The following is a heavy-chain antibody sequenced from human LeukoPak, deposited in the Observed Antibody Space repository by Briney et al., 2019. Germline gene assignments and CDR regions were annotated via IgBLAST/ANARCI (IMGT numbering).Heavy chain of an antibody. Sequence: GGSLRLSCAASGFTFSSHWMSWVRKAPGKGLEWVANIKKDGSEKYYVDAVKGRFTISRDNAKNTLYLQMNSLRAEDTAVYYCARALAWFGELLAADYWGQGTLVTVSS. CDR1: GFTFSSHW. V-gene: IGHV3-7*04. D-gene: IGHD3-10*01. CDR2: IKKDGSEK. CDR3: ARALAWFGELLAADY. J-gene: IGHJ4*02.